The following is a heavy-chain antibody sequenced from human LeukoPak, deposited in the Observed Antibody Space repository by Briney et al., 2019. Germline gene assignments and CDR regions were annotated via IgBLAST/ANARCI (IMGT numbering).Heavy chain of an antibody. Sequence: PGGSLRLSCAASGFTVSSDYMSWVRQAPGKGLEWVSVIYSGGSTYYADSVKGRFTISRDKSKNTVYLQMNSLRFEDTAMYYCARSWFDPWGQGPLVTVYS. V-gene: IGHV3-53*05. J-gene: IGHJ5*02. CDR3: ARSWFDP. CDR1: GFTVSSDY. CDR2: IYSGGST.